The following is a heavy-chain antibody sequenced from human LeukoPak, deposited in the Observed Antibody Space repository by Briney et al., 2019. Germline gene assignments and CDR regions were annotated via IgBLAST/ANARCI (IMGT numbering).Heavy chain of an antibody. V-gene: IGHV1-18*01. D-gene: IGHD1-26*01. Sequence: ASVKVSCKSSGYTFTSYGISWVRQAPGQGREWMGWISAYNGNTNYAQKLQGRVTMTTDTSTSTAYMEVRSLRSDDTAVYYCARGVVGGELLEVSDYWGQGTLVTVSS. J-gene: IGHJ4*02. CDR1: GYTFTSYG. CDR2: ISAYNGNT. CDR3: ARGVVGGELLEVSDY.